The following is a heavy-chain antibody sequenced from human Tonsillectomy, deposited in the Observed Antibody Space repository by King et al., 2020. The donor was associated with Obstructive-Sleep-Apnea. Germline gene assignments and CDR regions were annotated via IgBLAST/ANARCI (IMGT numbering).Heavy chain of an antibody. D-gene: IGHD3-22*01. J-gene: IGHJ6*02. CDR1: GFIFSNYG. Sequence: VQLVESGGGVVQPGRSLRLSCAASGFIFSNYGMHWVRQAPGKGLEWLAFVQYDGSIKYYADSVKGRFTISRDNSKDTLYLQMNSLRAEDTAVYYCAQDLGYYVSSGYSLPSYYYYGMDVWGQGTTVTVSS. CDR2: VQYDGSIK. V-gene: IGHV3-30*02. CDR3: AQDLGYYVSSGYSLPSYYYYGMDV.